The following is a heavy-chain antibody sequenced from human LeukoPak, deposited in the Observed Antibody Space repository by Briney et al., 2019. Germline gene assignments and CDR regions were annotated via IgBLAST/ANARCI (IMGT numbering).Heavy chain of an antibody. CDR3: ASDIVVVVAATPDDAFDI. J-gene: IGHJ3*02. D-gene: IGHD2-15*01. CDR1: GFTFSTYA. CDR2: TSGSGGST. Sequence: QPGGSLRLSCAASGFTFSTYAMHWVRQAPGKGLEWVSATSGSGGSTYYADSVKGRFTISRDNSKNSLYLQMNSLRAEDTAVYYCASDIVVVVAATPDDAFDIWGQGTMVTVSS. V-gene: IGHV3-23*01.